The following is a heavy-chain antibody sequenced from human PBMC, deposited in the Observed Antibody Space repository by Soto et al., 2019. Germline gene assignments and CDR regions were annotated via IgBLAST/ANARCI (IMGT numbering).Heavy chain of an antibody. CDR2: LHYSGTT. Sequence: PSETLSLTCTVSGGSMRNYFWTWIRQPPGKGLEWIGYLHYSGTTSFFPSYNPSLRSRVTISEDTSKNQFSLKLLSVTTADTAVYFCAAGEASSRNLAPSYLDFWGQGTLVTVSS. J-gene: IGHJ4*02. CDR3: AAGEASSRNLAPSYLDF. D-gene: IGHD6-13*01. V-gene: IGHV4-59*01. CDR1: GGSMRNYF.